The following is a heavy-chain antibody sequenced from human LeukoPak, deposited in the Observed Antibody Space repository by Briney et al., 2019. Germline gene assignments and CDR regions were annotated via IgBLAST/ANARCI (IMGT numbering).Heavy chain of an antibody. CDR2: ISGSGGST. Sequence: GGSLRLSCVGSGFTFSSYGMSWVRQAPGKGLEWVSAISGSGGSTYYADSVKGRFTISRDNSKNTLYLQMNSLRPEDTALYYCAKPRRGTITTGPAYTHWGQGTLVTVSS. D-gene: IGHD4-11*01. CDR3: AKPRRGTITTGPAYTH. CDR1: GFTFSSYG. J-gene: IGHJ4*02. V-gene: IGHV3-23*01.